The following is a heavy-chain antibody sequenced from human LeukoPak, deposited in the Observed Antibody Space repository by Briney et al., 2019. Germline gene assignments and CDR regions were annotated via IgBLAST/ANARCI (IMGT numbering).Heavy chain of an antibody. CDR2: ISGSGGST. CDR3: AKDGVVPAAMRGYFDY. CDR1: GFTFSSYA. V-gene: IGHV3-23*01. D-gene: IGHD2-2*01. J-gene: IGHJ4*02. Sequence: PGGSLRLSCAASGFTFSSYAMSWVRQAPGKGLEWVSAISGSGGSTYYADSVKGRFTISRDNSKNTLYLQMNSLRAEDTAVYYCAKDGVVPAAMRGYFDYWGQGTLVTVSP.